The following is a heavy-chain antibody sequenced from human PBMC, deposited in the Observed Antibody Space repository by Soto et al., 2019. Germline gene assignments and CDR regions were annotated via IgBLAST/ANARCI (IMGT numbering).Heavy chain of an antibody. Sequence: SETLSLTCAVYGGSFSGYYWSWIRQPPGKGLEWIGEINHSGSTNYNPSLKSRVTISVDTSKNQFSLKLSSVTAADTAVYYCARGRVQQWLVRRYYYMDVWGKGTTVTVSS. CDR2: INHSGST. CDR1: GGSFSGYY. J-gene: IGHJ6*03. CDR3: ARGRVQQWLVRRYYYMDV. V-gene: IGHV4-34*01. D-gene: IGHD6-19*01.